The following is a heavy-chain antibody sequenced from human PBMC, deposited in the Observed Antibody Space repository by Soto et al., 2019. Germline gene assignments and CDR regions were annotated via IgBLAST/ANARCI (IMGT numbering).Heavy chain of an antibody. CDR1: GFTFSSYG. Sequence: GGSLRLSCAASGFTFSSYGMHWVRQAPGKGLEWVAVISYDGSNKYYADSVKGRFTISRDNSKNTLYLQMNSLRAEDTAVYYCAKVEHYYDSSGSRPDAFDTWGQGTMVTVSS. V-gene: IGHV3-30*18. J-gene: IGHJ3*02. D-gene: IGHD3-22*01. CDR3: AKVEHYYDSSGSRPDAFDT. CDR2: ISYDGSNK.